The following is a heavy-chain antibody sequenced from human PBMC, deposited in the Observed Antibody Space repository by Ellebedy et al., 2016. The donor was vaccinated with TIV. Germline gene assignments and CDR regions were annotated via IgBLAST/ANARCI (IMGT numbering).Heavy chain of an antibody. V-gene: IGHV4-38-2*02. CDR1: GYSISSGYY. CDR3: TRGGIAAAAIPFDY. CDR2: MSFYYSGRT. J-gene: IGHJ4*02. Sequence: SETLSLXCTVSGYSISSGYYWGWIRQPPGKGLEWVGSMSFYYSGRTYYNLSLKSRVTISVDTSKNQFSLKLSSLTAADTAVYYCTRGGIAAAAIPFDYWGQGSLVTVSS. D-gene: IGHD6-13*01.